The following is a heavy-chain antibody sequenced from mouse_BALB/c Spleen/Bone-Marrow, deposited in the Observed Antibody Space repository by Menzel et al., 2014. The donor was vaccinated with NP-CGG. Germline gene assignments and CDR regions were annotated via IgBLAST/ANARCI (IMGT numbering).Heavy chain of an antibody. V-gene: IGHV1S81*02. CDR3: TRGRTWDFDY. CDR2: INPSNGGT. Sequence: VQVVESGAELVKPGASVKLSCKASGYTFTSYYMYWVKQRPGQGLEWIGEINPSNGGTNFNKKFKSRATLTVDKSSSTAYMQLSSLTSEDSAVYYCTRGRTWDFDYWGQGTTLTVSS. D-gene: IGHD4-1*01. CDR1: GYTFTSYY. J-gene: IGHJ2*01.